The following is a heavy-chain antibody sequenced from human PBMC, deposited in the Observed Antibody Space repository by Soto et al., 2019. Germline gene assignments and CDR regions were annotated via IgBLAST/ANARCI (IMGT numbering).Heavy chain of an antibody. V-gene: IGHV3-30*18. CDR2: ISYDGSNK. J-gene: IGHJ4*02. CDR1: GFTFSSYG. CDR3: AKDPDFAPQDFDY. Sequence: GGSLRLSCAASGFTFSSYGMHWVRQAPGKGLEWVAVISYDGSNKYYADSVKGRFTISRDNSKNTLYLQMNSLRAEDTAVYYCAKDPDFAPQDFDYWGQGTLVTVSS.